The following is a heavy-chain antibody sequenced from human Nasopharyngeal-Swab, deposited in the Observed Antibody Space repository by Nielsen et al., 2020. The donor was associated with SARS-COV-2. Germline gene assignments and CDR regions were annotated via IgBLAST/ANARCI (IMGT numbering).Heavy chain of an antibody. CDR1: GFTFDNFA. J-gene: IGHJ4*02. CDR3: ARDSEYSSSQDYDY. V-gene: IGHV3-23*01. CDR2: LSGSGANT. D-gene: IGHD6-6*01. Sequence: GGSLRLSCAASGFTFDNFAMSWVRQAPGKGLEWVSSLSGSGANTYYADSVKGRFTISRDNAKNSLYLQMNSLRAEDTAVYYCARDSEYSSSQDYDYWGQGTLVTVSS.